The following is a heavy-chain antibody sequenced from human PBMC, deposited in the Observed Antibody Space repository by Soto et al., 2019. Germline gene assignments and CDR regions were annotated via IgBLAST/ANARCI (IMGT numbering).Heavy chain of an antibody. D-gene: IGHD4-17*01. CDR3: AKDAIYGNPVWDYFDY. V-gene: IGHV3-23*01. J-gene: IGHJ4*02. CDR2: FGAGGNYI. Sequence: GGSLRLSCAASGFTFSNYAMNWVRQAPGKGLEWVSGFGAGGNYIYYADSVKGRFTISRDNSKNTLYLQMNSLRAEDTAVYYCAKDAIYGNPVWDYFDYWGQGTPVTVSS. CDR1: GFTFSNYA.